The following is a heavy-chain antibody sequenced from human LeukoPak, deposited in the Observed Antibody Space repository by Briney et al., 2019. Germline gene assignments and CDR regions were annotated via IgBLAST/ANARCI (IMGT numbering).Heavy chain of an antibody. CDR3: ARSRFYFDY. V-gene: IGHV3-7*01. CDR2: IKPDGSEK. CDR1: GFTFSTYW. Sequence: GGSLRLSCAASGFTFSTYWMGWIRQAPGKGLEWVAKIKPDGSEKDHVDSVKGRFTISRDNAKNSLYLQLNSLRAEDTAVYYCARSRFYFDYWGQGTLVTVSS. J-gene: IGHJ4*02.